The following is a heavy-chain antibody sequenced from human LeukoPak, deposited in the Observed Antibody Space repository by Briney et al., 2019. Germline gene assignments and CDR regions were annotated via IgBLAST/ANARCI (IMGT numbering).Heavy chain of an antibody. J-gene: IGHJ4*02. V-gene: IGHV3-30-3*01. CDR3: VRAPPLYYGSGTHGDYYFDY. CDR2: ISYDGSNK. Sequence: PGGSLRLSCAASGFTFSSYAMHWVRQAPGKGLEWVAVISYDGSNKYYADSVKGRFTISRDNSKNTLYLQMNSLRTEDTAVYYCVRAPPLYYGSGTHGDYYFDYWGQGTLVTVSS. D-gene: IGHD3-10*01. CDR1: GFTFSSYA.